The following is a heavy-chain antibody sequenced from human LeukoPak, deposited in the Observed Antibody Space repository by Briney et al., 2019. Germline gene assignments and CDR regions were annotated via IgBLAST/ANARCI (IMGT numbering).Heavy chain of an antibody. D-gene: IGHD3-3*01. Sequence: SQTLSLTCTVSGGSISSGGYYWSWIRQHPGKGLEWIGYIYYSGSTYYNPSLKSRVTISVDTSKNQFSLKLSSVTAADTAVYYGARVVGSDFWIGHQHYYFAYWGXEXLSPSPQ. CDR1: GGSISSGGYY. V-gene: IGHV4-31*03. J-gene: IGHJ4*01. CDR3: ARVVGSDFWIGHQHYYFAY. CDR2: IYYSGST.